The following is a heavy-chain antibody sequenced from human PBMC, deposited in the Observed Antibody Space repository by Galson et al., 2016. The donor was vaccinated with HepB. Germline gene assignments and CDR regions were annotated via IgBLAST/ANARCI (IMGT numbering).Heavy chain of an antibody. J-gene: IGHJ3*02. CDR2: IYYSGST. V-gene: IGHV4-31*02. D-gene: IGHD4-17*01. CDR3: ARGNGDYGDALDI. Sequence: LEWIGYIYYSGSTFYNPTLKSRINISLDTSKNQFSLKLTSVTAADTAVYYCARGNGDYGDALDIWGQGRVVTVSS.